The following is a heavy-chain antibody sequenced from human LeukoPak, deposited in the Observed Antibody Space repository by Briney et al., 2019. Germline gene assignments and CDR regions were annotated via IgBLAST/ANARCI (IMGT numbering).Heavy chain of an antibody. CDR2: ISGGGDIT. Sequence: GGSLRLSCAASGFNFANHAMSWVRRTPGKGLEWVSAISGGGDITYYADSVTGRFTISRDNSKDTLFLQMHSLRPGDTAVYYCVREDTPATANYWGQGTLVTISS. CDR3: VREDTPATANY. J-gene: IGHJ4*02. D-gene: IGHD2-21*02. CDR1: GFNFANHA. V-gene: IGHV3-23*01.